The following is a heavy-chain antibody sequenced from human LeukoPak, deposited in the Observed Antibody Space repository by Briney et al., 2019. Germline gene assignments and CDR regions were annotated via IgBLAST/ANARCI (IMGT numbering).Heavy chain of an antibody. CDR2: IYTSGST. CDR1: GGSISSNNYY. V-gene: IGHV4-39*07. Sequence: PSETLSLTCTVPGGSISSNNYYWGWIRQPPGKGLEWIGNIYTSGSTYYSPSLKSRVIISLDTSENQFSLTLSSVTAADTAVYYCAKGNPFYDYWGQGTLVTVSS. J-gene: IGHJ4*02. D-gene: IGHD5/OR15-5a*01. CDR3: AKGNPFYDY.